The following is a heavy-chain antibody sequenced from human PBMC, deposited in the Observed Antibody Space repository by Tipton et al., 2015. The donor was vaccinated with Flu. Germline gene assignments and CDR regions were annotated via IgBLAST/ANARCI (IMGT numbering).Heavy chain of an antibody. CDR3: ARDYGDFNWFDS. CDR1: GDSIGGAYY. D-gene: IGHD4-17*01. V-gene: IGHV4-38-2*02. Sequence: TLSLTCSVSGDSIGGAYYWGWIRQPPGKGLEWIGNSHHTGSTYRNPSLESRVIISVDRSKNQFSLKLTSVTAADTAVYFCARDYGDFNWFDSWGQGTLVTVSS. CDR2: SHHTGST. J-gene: IGHJ5*01.